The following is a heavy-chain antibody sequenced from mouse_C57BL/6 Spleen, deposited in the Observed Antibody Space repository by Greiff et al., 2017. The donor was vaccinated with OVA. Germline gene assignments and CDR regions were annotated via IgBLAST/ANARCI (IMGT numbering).Heavy chain of an antibody. CDR2: INPSKGGT. Sequence: QVQLKQPGTELVKPGASVKLSCKASGYTFTSYWMHWVKQRPGQGLEWIGNINPSKGGTNYNEKFKSKATLTVDKSSSTAYMQLSSLTSEDSAVYYCARRDSNYVRFAYWGQGTLVTVSA. CDR3: ARRDSNYVRFAY. CDR1: GYTFTSYW. V-gene: IGHV1-53*01. J-gene: IGHJ3*01. D-gene: IGHD2-5*01.